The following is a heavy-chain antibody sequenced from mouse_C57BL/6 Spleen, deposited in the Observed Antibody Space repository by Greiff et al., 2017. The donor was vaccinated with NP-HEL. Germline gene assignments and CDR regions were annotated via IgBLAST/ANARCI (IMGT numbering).Heavy chain of an antibody. V-gene: IGHV1-55*01. D-gene: IGHD2-10*01. Sequence: QVQLQQPGAELVKPGASVKMSCKASGYTFTSYWITWVKQRPGQGLEWIGDIYPGSGSTNYNEKFKGKVTLTVDTSSSTAYMQLSSLASEDSAIYYYAGAYRWYFDVWGTGTTVTVSS. J-gene: IGHJ1*03. CDR2: IYPGSGST. CDR3: AGAYRWYFDV. CDR1: GYTFTSYW.